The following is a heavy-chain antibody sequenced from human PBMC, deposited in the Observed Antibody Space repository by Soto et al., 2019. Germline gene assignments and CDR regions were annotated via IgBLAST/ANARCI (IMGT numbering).Heavy chain of an antibody. CDR1: GFTFDDYA. CDR2: MTWNSGTI. Sequence: GGFLRLSCAASGFTFDDYAMHWVRQAPGKGLEWVSGMTWNSGTIGYADSVKGRFTISRDNAKNSLYLQMNSLRAEDTALYYCAKNPYDILTGEPLNYMDVWGKGTTVTVSS. CDR3: AKNPYDILTGEPLNYMDV. D-gene: IGHD3-9*01. V-gene: IGHV3-9*01. J-gene: IGHJ6*03.